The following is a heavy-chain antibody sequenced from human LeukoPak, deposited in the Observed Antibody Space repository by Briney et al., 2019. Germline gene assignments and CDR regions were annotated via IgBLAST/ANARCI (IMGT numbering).Heavy chain of an antibody. Sequence: PSETLSLTCAVYGGAFSGYYWSWIRQPPGKGLEWIGEINNSGSTNYNPSLKSRVTISVDTSKNQFSLKLSSVTAADTAVYYCARGSGLYGMDVWGPGTPVTVSS. V-gene: IGHV4-34*01. CDR3: ARGSGLYGMDV. J-gene: IGHJ6*02. CDR1: GGAFSGYY. CDR2: INNSGST.